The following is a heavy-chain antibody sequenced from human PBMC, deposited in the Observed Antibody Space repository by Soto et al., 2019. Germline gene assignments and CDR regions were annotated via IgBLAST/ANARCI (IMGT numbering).Heavy chain of an antibody. Sequence: ASVKVSCKASGYTFTGYYMHWVRQAPGQGLEWMGWINPNSGGTNYAQKFQGRVTMTRDTSISTAYMELSRLRSDDTAVYYCASASKWNSGYYYYGMDVWGQGTTVTVSS. CDR1: GYTFTGYY. CDR2: INPNSGGT. D-gene: IGHD1-1*01. V-gene: IGHV1-2*02. CDR3: ASASKWNSGYYYYGMDV. J-gene: IGHJ6*02.